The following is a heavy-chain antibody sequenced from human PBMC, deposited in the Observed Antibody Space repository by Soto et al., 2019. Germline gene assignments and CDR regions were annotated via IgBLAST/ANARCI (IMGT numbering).Heavy chain of an antibody. V-gene: IGHV1-3*01. J-gene: IGHJ6*02. CDR2: INAGNGNT. CDR1: GYTLTSYH. CDR3: ARDPSYYGMDV. Sequence: ASVKGSCKASGYTLTSYHIHLVRQAPGQRLEWMGWINAGNGNTKYSQKFQGRVTITRDTSASTAYMELSSLRSEDTAVYYCARDPSYYGMDVWGQGTTVTVSS.